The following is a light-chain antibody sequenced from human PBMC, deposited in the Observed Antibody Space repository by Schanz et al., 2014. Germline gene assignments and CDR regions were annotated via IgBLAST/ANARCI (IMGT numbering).Light chain of an antibody. CDR3: QQYGSSFQT. CDR1: QSVSSNY. J-gene: IGKJ1*01. CDR2: GAS. V-gene: IGKV3-20*01. Sequence: EIVLTQSPGTLSLSPGERATLSCRASQSVSSNYLAWYQQKPGQAPRLLIYGASSRATGIPDRFSGSGSGAEFTLTISSLQSEDFAVYYCQQYGSSFQTFGQGTKVEIK.